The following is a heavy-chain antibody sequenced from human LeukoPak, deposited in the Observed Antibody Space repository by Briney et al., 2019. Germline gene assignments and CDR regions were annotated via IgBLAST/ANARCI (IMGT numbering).Heavy chain of an antibody. D-gene: IGHD4-23*01. CDR3: ASEYYGGNDY. V-gene: IGHV1-69*05. J-gene: IGHJ4*02. CDR1: GGTFSSYA. Sequence: ASVKVSCKASGGTFSSYAISWVRQAPGQGLEWMGGIIPIFGTANYAQKFQGRVTITTDESTSTAYMELSSLRSEDTAVYYCASEYYGGNDYWGQGTLVTVSP. CDR2: IIPIFGTA.